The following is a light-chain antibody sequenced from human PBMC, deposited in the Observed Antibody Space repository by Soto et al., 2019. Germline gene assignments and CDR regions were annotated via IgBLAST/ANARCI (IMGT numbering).Light chain of an antibody. J-gene: IGLJ2*01. Sequence: QSVLTQPHSASGTPGQRVIISCSGSSSNIGSNFVYWFQYLPGTAPRLLVYRNNQRPSGVPDRFSNSKSGTSASLAISGLRSEDESDYYCAAWDDTLSGPVFGGGTKLTVL. V-gene: IGLV1-47*01. CDR2: RNN. CDR1: SSNIGSNF. CDR3: AAWDDTLSGPV.